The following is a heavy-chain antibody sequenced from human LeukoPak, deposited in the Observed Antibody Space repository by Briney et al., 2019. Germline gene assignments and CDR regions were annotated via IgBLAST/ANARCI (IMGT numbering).Heavy chain of an antibody. D-gene: IGHD1-26*01. CDR3: ARGEVSGSYSQYFQH. V-gene: IGHV1-69*04. CDR2: IIPILGIA. J-gene: IGHJ1*01. CDR1: GGTFSSYA. Sequence: SVKVSCKAYGGTFSSYAISWVRQAPGQGLEWMGRIIPILGIANYAQKFQGRVTITADESTSTAYMELSSLRSEDTAVYYCARGEVSGSYSQYFQHWGQGTLVTVSS.